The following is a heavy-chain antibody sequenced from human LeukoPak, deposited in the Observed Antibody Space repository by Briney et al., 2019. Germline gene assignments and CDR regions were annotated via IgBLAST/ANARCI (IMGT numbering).Heavy chain of an antibody. CDR3: ARESNYDY. CDR1: GVTDSRSY. Sequence: GGSLRLSCAVSGVTDSRSYMSWVRQAPGKGLEWVSVIYSGGSTYYADSVKGRFTIARDNSKNTVYLQMNSLRAEDTAVYYCARESNYDYWGQGTLVTVSS. V-gene: IGHV3-66*02. CDR2: IYSGGST. J-gene: IGHJ4*02.